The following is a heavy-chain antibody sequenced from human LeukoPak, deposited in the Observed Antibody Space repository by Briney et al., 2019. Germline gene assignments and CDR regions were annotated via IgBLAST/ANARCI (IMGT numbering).Heavy chain of an antibody. CDR2: ISGSGGST. CDR3: AKDRAAGSYYYYYYMDV. J-gene: IGHJ6*03. CDR1: GFTFSSYG. Sequence: PGGTLRLSCAAPGFTFSSYGMSWVRQAPGKGLEWVSAISGSGGSTYYADSVKGRFTISRDNSKNTLYLQMNSLRAEDTAVYYCAKDRAAGSYYYYYYMDVWGKGTTVTISS. D-gene: IGHD6-13*01. V-gene: IGHV3-23*01.